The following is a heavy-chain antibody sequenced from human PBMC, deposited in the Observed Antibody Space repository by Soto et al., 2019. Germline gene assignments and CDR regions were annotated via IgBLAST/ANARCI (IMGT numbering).Heavy chain of an antibody. Sequence: QVQLVQSGAEVKKPGASVKVSCKAFGFIFNNYAISWVRQAPGQGLEWMGWISANSGNTNYAQKLQGRVTMATDTATRTAYLELRSLRSDDTAVYYCATAGNYDSSGRDFWGQGTLVTVSS. CDR3: ATAGNYDSSGRDF. J-gene: IGHJ4*02. V-gene: IGHV1-18*04. CDR2: ISANSGNT. CDR1: GFIFNNYA. D-gene: IGHD3-22*01.